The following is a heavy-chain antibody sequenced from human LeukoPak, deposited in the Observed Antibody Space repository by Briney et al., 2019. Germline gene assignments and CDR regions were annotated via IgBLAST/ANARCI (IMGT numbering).Heavy chain of an antibody. CDR3: ARGHFAWFDP. CDR2: INHSGNT. Sequence: PSVTVSLTCAVSGYSISSGYYWGWIRQPPGKGLEWIWSINHSGNTYYTPSLKSRVTISVDTSKNQFSLKLSSGTAADTAVYYCARGHFAWFDPW. D-gene: IGHD3-3*02. J-gene: IGHJ5*02. CDR1: GYSISSGYY. V-gene: IGHV4-38-2*01.